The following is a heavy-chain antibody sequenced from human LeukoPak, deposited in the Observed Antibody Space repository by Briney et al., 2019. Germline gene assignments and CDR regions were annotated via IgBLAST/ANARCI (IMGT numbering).Heavy chain of an antibody. V-gene: IGHV3-33*03. CDR3: AKGIAAAGSHTVDY. Sequence: GGSLRLSCAASGFTFSSYGMHWVRQAPGKGPEWVAVIWYDGSNKYYADSVKGRFTISRDNSKNTLYLQMNSLRAEDTAVYYCAKGIAAAGSHTVDYWGQGTLVTVSS. CDR1: GFTFSSYG. D-gene: IGHD6-13*01. J-gene: IGHJ4*02. CDR2: IWYDGSNK.